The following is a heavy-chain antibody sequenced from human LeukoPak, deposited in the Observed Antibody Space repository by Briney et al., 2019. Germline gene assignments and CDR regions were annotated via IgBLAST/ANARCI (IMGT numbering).Heavy chain of an antibody. CDR2: ISGSGSTT. CDR3: AMGAGHPRSDRHLWTPSDY. D-gene: IGHD5-18*01. J-gene: IGHJ4*02. Sequence: PGGSLRLSCAASGFIFSSYALSWARQAPGKGLEWVSAISGSGSTTKYADSVKGRFTISRDNSKNTLYLQMNSLRAEDTAVYYCAMGAGHPRSDRHLWTPSDYWGQGTLVTVSS. CDR1: GFIFSSYA. V-gene: IGHV3-23*01.